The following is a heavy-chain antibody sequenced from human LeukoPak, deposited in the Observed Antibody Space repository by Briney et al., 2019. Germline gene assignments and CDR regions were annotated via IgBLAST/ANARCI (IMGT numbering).Heavy chain of an antibody. J-gene: IGHJ4*02. V-gene: IGHV4-31*03. CDR2: IYYSGST. Sequence: SETLSVTCTVSGGSISSGGYYWSWIRQHPGKGLEWIGYIYYSGSTYYNPSLKSRVTISVDTSKNQFSLKLSSVTAADTAVYYCARVGYFDRTVDYWGQGTLVTVSS. CDR1: GGSISSGGYY. D-gene: IGHD3-9*01. CDR3: ARVGYFDRTVDY.